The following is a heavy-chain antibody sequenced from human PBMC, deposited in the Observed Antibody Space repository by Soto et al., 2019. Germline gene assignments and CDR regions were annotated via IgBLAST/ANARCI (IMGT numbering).Heavy chain of an antibody. CDR2: ISANNGNT. CDR3: ARVQSGYDFAY. D-gene: IGHD5-12*01. J-gene: IGHJ4*02. Sequence: QVQLVQSGDEEKKPGASVKVSCKASGYTFTSYGINWVRQAPGQGLEWMGWISANNGNTHYAQKLQGRVTMTTDTSTSTAYMELRSLRSDDTAVYYCARVQSGYDFAYWGQGTLVTVSS. CDR1: GYTFTSYG. V-gene: IGHV1-18*01.